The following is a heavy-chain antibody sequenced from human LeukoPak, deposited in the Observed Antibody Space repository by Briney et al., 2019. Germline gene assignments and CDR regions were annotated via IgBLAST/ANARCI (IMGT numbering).Heavy chain of an antibody. V-gene: IGHV3-43D*03. Sequence: GGSLRLSCAASGFTFDDYAMHWVRQAPGKGLEWVSLISWDGGSTYYADSVKGRFTISRDNSKNSLYLQMNSLRAEDTALYYCAKDTGAVAGTNFDYWGQGTLVTVSS. J-gene: IGHJ4*02. CDR2: ISWDGGST. D-gene: IGHD6-19*01. CDR3: AKDTGAVAGTNFDY. CDR1: GFTFDDYA.